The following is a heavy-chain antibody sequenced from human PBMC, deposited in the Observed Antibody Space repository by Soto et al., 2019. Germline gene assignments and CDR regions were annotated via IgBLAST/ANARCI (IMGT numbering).Heavy chain of an antibody. D-gene: IGHD1-1*01. CDR1: GFTFDDYA. CDR3: AKGYTTAVFSYFDL. V-gene: IGHV3-9*01. Sequence: EVQLVESGGGLVQPGRSLRLSCAASGFTFDDYAMNWVRQAPGKGLEWVSSISWNSGNIVYADSVKGRFTISRDNAKNSLYLQMNGLRAEDTAFYYCAKGYTTAVFSYFDLWGRGILVTVSS. CDR2: ISWNSGNI. J-gene: IGHJ2*01.